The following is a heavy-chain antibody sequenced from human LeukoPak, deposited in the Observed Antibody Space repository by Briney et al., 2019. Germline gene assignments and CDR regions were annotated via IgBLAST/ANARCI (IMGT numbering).Heavy chain of an antibody. Sequence: PGGSLRLSCAASGSTFSSYAMSWVRQAPGKGLEWVSAISGSGGSTYYADSVKGRFTISRDNSKNTLYLQMNSLRAEDTAVYYCAKDRGQWLVPLEDYYFDYWGQGTLVTVSS. CDR2: ISGSGGST. J-gene: IGHJ4*02. CDR3: AKDRGQWLVPLEDYYFDY. D-gene: IGHD6-19*01. CDR1: GSTFSSYA. V-gene: IGHV3-23*01.